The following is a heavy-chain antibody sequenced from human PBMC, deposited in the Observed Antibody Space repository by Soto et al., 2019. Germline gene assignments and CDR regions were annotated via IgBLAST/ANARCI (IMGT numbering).Heavy chain of an antibody. J-gene: IGHJ4*02. CDR2: IYYSGST. Sequence: QVQLQESGPGLVKPSQTLSLTCTVSGGSISSGDYYWSWIRQPPGKGLEWIGYIYYSGSTYYNPSLKSRVTISVDTSKNQFSMKLSSVTAADTAVYYCARVGGFGATTIDSWGQGTLVTVSS. CDR1: GGSISSGDYY. CDR3: ARVGGFGATTIDS. D-gene: IGHD3-10*01. V-gene: IGHV4-30-4*01.